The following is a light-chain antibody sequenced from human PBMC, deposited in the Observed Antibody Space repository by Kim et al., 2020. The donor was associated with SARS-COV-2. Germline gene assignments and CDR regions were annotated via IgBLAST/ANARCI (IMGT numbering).Light chain of an antibody. V-gene: IGKV3-15*01. CDR2: GAS. Sequence: EIVMTQSPATLSVSPGERATLSCRASQIVSSNLAWYQQRPGQAPRLLIYGASTRATGIPARFSGSGSGTEFTLTISSLQSEDFAVYYCQQYDNLLTFGQGTKVDIK. CDR3: QQYDNLLT. CDR1: QIVSSN. J-gene: IGKJ1*01.